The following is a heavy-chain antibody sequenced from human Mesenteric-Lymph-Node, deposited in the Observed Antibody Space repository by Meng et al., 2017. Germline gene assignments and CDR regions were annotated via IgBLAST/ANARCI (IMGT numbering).Heavy chain of an antibody. CDR2: INHRGST. CDR3: ARGRSDWFDP. V-gene: IGHV4-34*01. CDR1: XXSFSGHY. J-gene: IGHJ5*02. Sequence: FQPSETFSRSFAVYXXSFSGHYLSCTRQPPGKGLEWFGEINHRGSTNYNPPLKSRGTISVDTSKNQCSLKLSSVTGADTAVYYCARGRSDWFDPWGQGTLVTVSS.